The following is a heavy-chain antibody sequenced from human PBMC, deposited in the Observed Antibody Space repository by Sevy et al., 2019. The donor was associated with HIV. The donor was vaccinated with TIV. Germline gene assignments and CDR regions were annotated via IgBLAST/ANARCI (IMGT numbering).Heavy chain of an antibody. D-gene: IGHD6-19*01. Sequence: GGSLRLSCAASRFTFSSYWMSWVRQAPGKGLEWVANIKQDGSEKYYVDSVKGRFTISRDNAKNSLYLQMNSLRAEDTAVYYCARGTVAGIDEAFDIWGQGTMVTVSS. CDR1: RFTFSSYW. CDR2: IKQDGSEK. J-gene: IGHJ3*02. V-gene: IGHV3-7*03. CDR3: ARGTVAGIDEAFDI.